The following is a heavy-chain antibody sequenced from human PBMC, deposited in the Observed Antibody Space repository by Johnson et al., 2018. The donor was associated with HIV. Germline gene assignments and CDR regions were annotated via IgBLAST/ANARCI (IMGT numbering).Heavy chain of an antibody. J-gene: IGHJ3*02. CDR1: GFTFHEYA. D-gene: IGHD3-10*01. V-gene: IGHV3-9*01. CDR2: ISWNSGSV. CDR3: TKDMVSWFVELPWAFDTFDM. Sequence: VQLVESGGGLVQPGRSLRLTCVGSGFTFHEYAMHWVRQIPGKGLEWVSGISWNSGSVDYVDSVKGRFTISRDNAKKSLFLQMNSLRAEYTALNYCTKDMVSWFVELPWAFDTFDMWGQGTMVTVSS.